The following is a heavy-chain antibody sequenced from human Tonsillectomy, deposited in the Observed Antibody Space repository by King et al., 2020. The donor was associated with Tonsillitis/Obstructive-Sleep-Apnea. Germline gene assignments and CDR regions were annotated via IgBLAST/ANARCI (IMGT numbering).Heavy chain of an antibody. CDR3: ARRDCISTNCYFDF. CDR2: IDPIDSYT. CDR1: GYTFSTSW. J-gene: IGHJ4*02. Sequence: VQLVESGAEVKKPGESLRISCYCSGYTFSTSWISWVRQVPGKGLEWMGRIDPIDSYTYYNPSFQGHVTISVDKSISTAYLQWSSLKASDTAMYYCARRDCISTNCYFDFWGQGTLVTVSS. D-gene: IGHD2-2*01. V-gene: IGHV5-10-1*01.